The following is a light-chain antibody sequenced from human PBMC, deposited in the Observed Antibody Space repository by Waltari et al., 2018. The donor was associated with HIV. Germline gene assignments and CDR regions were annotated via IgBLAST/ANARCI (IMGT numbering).Light chain of an antibody. V-gene: IGLV3-21*04. CDR1: HIGSKT. Sequence: SYVLTQPPSVSVAPGKTATITCGGNHIGSKTVHWCQQRPGQAPVLVIYNDSDRPSGIPERCSGSNSGNTATLTITRVEAGDEADYYCQVWDSSSDHVVFGGGTKLTVL. CDR2: NDS. CDR3: QVWDSSSDHVV. J-gene: IGLJ2*01.